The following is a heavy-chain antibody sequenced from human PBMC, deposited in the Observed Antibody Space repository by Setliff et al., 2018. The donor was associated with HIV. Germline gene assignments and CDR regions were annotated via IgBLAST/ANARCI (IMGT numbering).Heavy chain of an antibody. J-gene: IGHJ4*02. CDR1: GYTFTDYY. CDR2: INPHSGGT. CDR3: ARGPQSYVDVVPTIGRYYFDY. D-gene: IGHD5-12*01. V-gene: IGHV1-2*02. Sequence: ASVKVSCKSSGYTFTDYYIHWVQQAPVKGFEWMGWINPHSGGTNYAQNFHGRVTMTRDTSISTAYMELSRLRSDDTAVFYCARGPQSYVDVVPTIGRYYFDYWGQGTLVTVSS.